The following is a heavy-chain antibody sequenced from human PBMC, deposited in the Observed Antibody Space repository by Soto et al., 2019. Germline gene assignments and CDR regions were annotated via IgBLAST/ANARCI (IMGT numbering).Heavy chain of an antibody. CDR1: RHSICSGLSS. CDR2: IYHSGST. V-gene: IGHV4-38-2*01. CDR3: ARYGYSYSARFFDK. Sequence: SGSLTITCAVCRHSICSGLSSWAWIGKPPGKGLEWLGSIYHSGSTYYNPSLKSLVTMSVDTSKNKLSLKMTYLNAADTAVYYCARYGYSYSARFFDKWGQGTRVT. J-gene: IGHJ4*02. D-gene: IGHD6-13*01.